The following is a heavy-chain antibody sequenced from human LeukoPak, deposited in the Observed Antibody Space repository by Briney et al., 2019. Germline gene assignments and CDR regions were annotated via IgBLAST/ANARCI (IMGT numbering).Heavy chain of an antibody. V-gene: IGHV3-74*01. CDR3: ARDLHYYVAMDV. Sequence: GGSLRLSCAASGFTFSTYWMHWVRQAPGKGLVWVSRLSPDGSSSIYADSVKGRFTVSRDNSKSMLFLQLNSLRAEDTALYYCARDLHYYVAMDVWGQGTTVTVSS. CDR2: LSPDGSSS. D-gene: IGHD3-10*02. CDR1: GFTFSTYW. J-gene: IGHJ6*02.